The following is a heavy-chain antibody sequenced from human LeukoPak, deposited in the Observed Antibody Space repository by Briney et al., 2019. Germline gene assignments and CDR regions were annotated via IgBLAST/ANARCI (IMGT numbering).Heavy chain of an antibody. CDR1: GFTFSRYW. Sequence: PGESLRLSCAASGFTFSRYWIHWVCQAPGKGLEWVSRINPDGSTTTYADSVKGRCTISRDNVKNTVYLQMNSLRAEDTAVYYCARVLSGSWDWFDPWGQGTLVTVSS. CDR2: INPDGSTT. J-gene: IGHJ5*02. CDR3: ARVLSGSWDWFDP. D-gene: IGHD3-22*01. V-gene: IGHV3-74*01.